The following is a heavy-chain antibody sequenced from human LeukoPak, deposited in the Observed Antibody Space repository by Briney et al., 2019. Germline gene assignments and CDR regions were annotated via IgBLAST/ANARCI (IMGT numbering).Heavy chain of an antibody. CDR3: ARDSSHYARFGYNWFGP. CDR1: GFTFSDYY. D-gene: IGHD2-2*01. V-gene: IGHV3-11*01. CDR2: ISSSGGTI. J-gene: IGHJ5*02. Sequence: PGGSLRLSCAASGFTFSDYYMTWIRQAPGKGLEWVSSISSSGGTIYYADSVKGRFTISRDNAKNSLYLQMNSLRADDTAVYYCARDSSHYARFGYNWFGPWGQGTLVTVSS.